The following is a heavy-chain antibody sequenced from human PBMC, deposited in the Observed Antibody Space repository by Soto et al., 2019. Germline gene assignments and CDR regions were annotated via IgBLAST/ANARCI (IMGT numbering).Heavy chain of an antibody. D-gene: IGHD3-22*01. V-gene: IGHV3-74*01. Sequence: PGGSLRLSCAASGFTFSSYWMHWVRQAPGKGLVWVSRISTDGTSTTYADSVKGRFTVSRDNAKNTLYLQMNSLRAEDTAVYYCATDPNDSSGYYPTYFDHWGQGTLVTVSS. J-gene: IGHJ4*02. CDR3: ATDPNDSSGYYPTYFDH. CDR1: GFTFSSYW. CDR2: ISTDGTST.